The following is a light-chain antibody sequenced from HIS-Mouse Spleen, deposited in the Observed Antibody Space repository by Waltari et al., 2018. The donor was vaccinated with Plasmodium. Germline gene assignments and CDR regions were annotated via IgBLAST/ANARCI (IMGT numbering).Light chain of an antibody. CDR3: CSYAGSSTYV. CDR2: EGS. CDR1: SSDVGSYNL. J-gene: IGLJ1*01. Sequence: QSALTQPASVSGSPGQSIPTPCTGTSSDVGSYNLVSWYQQHPGKAPKLMIYEGSKRPSGVSNRFSGSKSGNTASLTISGLQAEDEADYYCCSYAGSSTYVFGTGTKVTVL. V-gene: IGLV2-23*01.